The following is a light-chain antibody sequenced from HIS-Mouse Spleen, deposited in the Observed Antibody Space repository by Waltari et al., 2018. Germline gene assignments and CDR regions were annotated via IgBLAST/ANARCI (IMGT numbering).Light chain of an antibody. J-gene: IGKJ1*01. V-gene: IGKV1-8*01. CDR3: QQYYSYGT. CDR2: AAS. CDR1: QGISSY. Sequence: AIRMTQSPSPLSASTGDRVTITCRASQGISSYLAWYQQKPGKAPKLLIYAASTLQSGVPSRFSGSGSGTDFTLTISCLQSEDFATYYCQQYYSYGTFGQGTKVEIK.